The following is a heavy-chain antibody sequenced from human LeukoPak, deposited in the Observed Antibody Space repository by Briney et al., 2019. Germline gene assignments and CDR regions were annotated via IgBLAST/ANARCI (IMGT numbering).Heavy chain of an antibody. CDR1: GGSISSGSYY. Sequence: SETLSLTCTVSGGSISSGSYYWSWIRQPAGKGLEWIGRIYTSGSTNYNPALNRRVTISVDTSKNQFSLKVSSVTAADTAVYYCASSAGFVLXDHWXQGTLXTVSX. D-gene: IGHD3-16*01. CDR3: ASSAGFVLXDH. CDR2: IYTSGST. V-gene: IGHV4-61*02. J-gene: IGHJ4*02.